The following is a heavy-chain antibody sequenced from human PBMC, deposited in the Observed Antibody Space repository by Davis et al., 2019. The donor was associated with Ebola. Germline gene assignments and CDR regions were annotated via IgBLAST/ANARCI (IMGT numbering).Heavy chain of an antibody. CDR2: MNPNSGNT. V-gene: IGHV1-8*01. J-gene: IGHJ4*02. CDR3: ARRVGARSGFDF. Sequence: AASVKVSCKASGYTFTSYDINWVRQATGQGLEWMGWMNPNSGNTGYAQKFQDRVTMARNISIGTAYMELNSLRSEDTAVYFCARRVGARSGFDFWGLGTLVTVSS. CDR1: GYTFTSYD. D-gene: IGHD1-26*01.